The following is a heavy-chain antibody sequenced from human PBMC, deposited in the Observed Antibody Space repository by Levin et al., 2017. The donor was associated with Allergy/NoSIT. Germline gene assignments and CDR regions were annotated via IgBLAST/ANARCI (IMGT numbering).Heavy chain of an antibody. Sequence: ASVKVSCKASGYTFTSYGISWVRQAPGQGLEWMGWISAYNGNTNYAQKLQGRVTMTTDTSTSTAYMELRSLRSDDTAVYYCAREHKYSSGWYDGISDYWGQGTLVTVSS. CDR1: GYTFTSYG. CDR3: AREHKYSSGWYDGISDY. D-gene: IGHD6-19*01. J-gene: IGHJ4*02. V-gene: IGHV1-18*01. CDR2: ISAYNGNT.